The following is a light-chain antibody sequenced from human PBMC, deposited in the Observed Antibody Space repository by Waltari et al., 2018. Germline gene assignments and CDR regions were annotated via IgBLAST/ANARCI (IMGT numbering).Light chain of an antibody. CDR2: KEA. V-gene: IGLV3-25*03. J-gene: IGLJ3*02. CDR1: ALPKQF. Sequence: SYELTQPPSVSVSPGQTANITCSGDALPKQFAPSYHQKPGQAPVGGLYKEAERPSGIPERFAGASSGTTVTLTINGVQAEDEADYYCQSADSSGTWVFGGGTKLTVL. CDR3: QSADSSGTWV.